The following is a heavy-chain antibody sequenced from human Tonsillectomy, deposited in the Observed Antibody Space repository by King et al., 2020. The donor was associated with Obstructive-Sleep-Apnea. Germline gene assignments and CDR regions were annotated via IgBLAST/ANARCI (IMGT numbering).Heavy chain of an antibody. CDR1: GFTFSSYG. V-gene: IGHV3-30*18. CDR2: ISYDGSNK. J-gene: IGHJ4*02. CDR3: AKGFAFGGVIVIPALFDY. D-gene: IGHD3-16*02. Sequence: VQLVESGGGVVQPGRSLRLSCAASGFTFSSYGMHWVRQAPGKGLEWVAVISYDGSNKYYADSVKGRFTISRDNSKNTLYLQMNSLRAEDTAVYYCAKGFAFGGVIVIPALFDYWGQGTLVTVSS.